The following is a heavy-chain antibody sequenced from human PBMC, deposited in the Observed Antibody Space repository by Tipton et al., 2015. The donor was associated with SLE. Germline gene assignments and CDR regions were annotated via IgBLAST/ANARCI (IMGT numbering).Heavy chain of an antibody. Sequence: LRLSCTVSGGSISSSSYYWGWIRQPPGKGLEWIGSIYYSGSTYYNPSLKSRVTISVDTSKNQFSLKLSSVTAADTAVYYCSSGNYWYFDLWGRGTLVTVSS. V-gene: IGHV4-39*07. J-gene: IGHJ2*01. CDR2: IYYSGST. D-gene: IGHD1-26*01. CDR1: GGSISSSSYY. CDR3: SSGNYWYFDL.